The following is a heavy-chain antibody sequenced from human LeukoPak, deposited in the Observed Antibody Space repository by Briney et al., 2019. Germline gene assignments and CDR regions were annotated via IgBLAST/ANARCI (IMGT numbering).Heavy chain of an antibody. J-gene: IGHJ6*04. CDR1: GGAFSGYY. V-gene: IGHV4-34*01. CDR3: ARGPHFYGSGSYEYSYYYYYYGMDV. D-gene: IGHD3-10*01. CDR2: INHKGAT. Sequence: SETLSLTCAVYGGAFSGYYWTWVRQPPGKGLEWIGEINHKGATNYNPSLKSRVTISLDTSKNQFSLKLSSVTAADTAVYYCARGPHFYGSGSYEYSYYYYYYGMDVWGKGTAVTVSS.